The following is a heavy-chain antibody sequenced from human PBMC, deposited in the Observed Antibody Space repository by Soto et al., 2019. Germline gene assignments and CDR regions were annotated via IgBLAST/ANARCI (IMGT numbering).Heavy chain of an antibody. V-gene: IGHV1-69*01. CDR3: ARDPQGSYWGGGFDY. Sequence: QVQLVQSGAEVKKPGSSVKVSCKASGGTFSSYAISWVRQAPGQGLEWMGGIIPIFGTANYAQKFQGRVTITADESTSTAHRELNSLRSEDKAVYYCARDPQGSYWGGGFDYWGQGTLVTVSS. CDR2: IIPIFGTA. J-gene: IGHJ4*02. CDR1: GGTFSSYA. D-gene: IGHD1-26*01.